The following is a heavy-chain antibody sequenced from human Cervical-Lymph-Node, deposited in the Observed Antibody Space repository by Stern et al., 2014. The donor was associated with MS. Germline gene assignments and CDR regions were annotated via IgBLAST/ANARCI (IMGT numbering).Heavy chain of an antibody. V-gene: IGHV3-21*01. Sequence: EVQLVESGGGLVKPGGSLRLSCAASGFTFSSYSMNWVRQAPGKGLEWVSSISSSSSYIYYADSVTGRFTISRDNAKNSLYLQMNSLRAEDTAVYYCARDNFEYSTESFDYWGQGTLVTVSS. CDR3: ARDNFEYSTESFDY. D-gene: IGHD6-6*01. CDR1: GFTFSSYS. J-gene: IGHJ4*02. CDR2: ISSSSSYI.